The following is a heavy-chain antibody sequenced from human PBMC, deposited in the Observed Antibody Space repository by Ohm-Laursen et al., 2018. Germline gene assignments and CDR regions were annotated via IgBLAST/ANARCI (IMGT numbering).Heavy chain of an antibody. CDR1: GGSISSYY. CDR3: AGGYGGHSTDAFDI. J-gene: IGHJ3*02. CDR2: IYYSGST. Sequence: SQTLSLTCAVSGGSISSYYWSWIRQPPGKGLEWIGYIYYSGSTNYNPSLKSRVTISVDTSKNQFSLKLSSVTAADTAVYYCAGGYGGHSTDAFDIWGQGTMVTVSS. V-gene: IGHV4-59*01. D-gene: IGHD4-23*01.